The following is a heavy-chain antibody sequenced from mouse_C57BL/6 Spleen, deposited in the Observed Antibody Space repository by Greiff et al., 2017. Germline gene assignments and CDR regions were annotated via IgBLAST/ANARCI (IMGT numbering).Heavy chain of an antibody. CDR1: GYAFSSSW. CDR3: ARNSHYYGAPWYFDV. D-gene: IGHD1-2*01. Sequence: QVQLQQSGPELVKPGASVKISCKASGYAFSSSWMNWVKQRPGKGLEWIGRIYPGDGDTNYNGKFKGKATLTADKSSSTAYMQLSSLTSEDSAVYFCARNSHYYGAPWYFDVWGTGTTVTVSS. V-gene: IGHV1-82*01. J-gene: IGHJ1*03. CDR2: IYPGDGDT.